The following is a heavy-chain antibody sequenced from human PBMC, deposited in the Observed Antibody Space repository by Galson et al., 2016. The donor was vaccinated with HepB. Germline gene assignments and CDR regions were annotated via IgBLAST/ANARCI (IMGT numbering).Heavy chain of an antibody. CDR3: ARDPHASGWAAYYFDA. V-gene: IGHV3-33*08. CDR2: IWSDGSNR. Sequence: SLRLSCAASGFTFNKVWMSWVRQAPGKGLEWVAVIWSDGSNRYYADSVQGRFTISRDNSKNTLFLQMNSLRAEDTAVYFCARDPHASGWAAYYFDAWGQGTLVTVSS. D-gene: IGHD6-19*01. J-gene: IGHJ5*02. CDR1: GFTFNKVW.